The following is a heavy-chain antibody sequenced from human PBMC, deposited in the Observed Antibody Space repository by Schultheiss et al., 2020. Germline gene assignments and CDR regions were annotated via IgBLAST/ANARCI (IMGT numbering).Heavy chain of an antibody. D-gene: IGHD1-26*01. Sequence: GGSLRLSCAASGFTFSSYSMNWVRQAPGKGLEWVSYISGSGTNIYYADSVRGRFIISRDNAKTSLYLQMNSLRAEDTAVYYCAREDGSYYGLFWGQGTTVTVSS. CDR1: GFTFSSYS. CDR2: ISGSGTNI. CDR3: AREDGSYYGLF. V-gene: IGHV3-48*01. J-gene: IGHJ6*02.